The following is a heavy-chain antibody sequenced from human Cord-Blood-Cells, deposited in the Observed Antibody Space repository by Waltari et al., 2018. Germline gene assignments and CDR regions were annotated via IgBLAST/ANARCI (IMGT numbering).Heavy chain of an antibody. Sequence: QLQLQESGPGLVKPSETLSRTCTVSGGSISSSSYYWGWIRQPPGKGLEWIGSIYYSGSTYYNPSLKSRVTISVDTSKNQFSLKLSSVTAADTAVYYCAREVYKEYSSSSYAFDIWGQGTMVTVSS. V-gene: IGHV4-39*01. CDR3: AREVYKEYSSSSYAFDI. J-gene: IGHJ3*02. CDR2: IYYSGST. D-gene: IGHD6-6*01. CDR1: GGSISSSSYY.